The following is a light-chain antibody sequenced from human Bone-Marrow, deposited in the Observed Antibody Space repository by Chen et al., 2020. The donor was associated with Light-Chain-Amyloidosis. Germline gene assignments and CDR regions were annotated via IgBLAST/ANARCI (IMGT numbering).Light chain of an antibody. CDR1: QTISSNY. Sequence: EIVLTQSPGTLSLSPGEGANLSCRASQTISSNYLTWYQQKFGQAPRLLIYGSSSRATGIPDRFTGSGDGADCHLTINRLEPEDFAMYYCQQYGTSPLTFGGGTKVEIK. J-gene: IGKJ4*01. CDR2: GSS. CDR3: QQYGTSPLT. V-gene: IGKV3-20*01.